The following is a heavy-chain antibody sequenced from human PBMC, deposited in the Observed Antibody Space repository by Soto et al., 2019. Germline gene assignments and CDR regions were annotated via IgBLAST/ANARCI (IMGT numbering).Heavy chain of an antibody. CDR2: IYYSGST. D-gene: IGHD2-15*01. J-gene: IGHJ6*02. Sequence: SETLSLTCTVSGGSISSYYWSWIRQPPGKGLEWIGYIYYSGSTNYNPSLKSRVTISVDTSKNQFSLKLSSVTAADTAVYYCAREADYYYYGMDVWGQGTTVTVSS. V-gene: IGHV4-59*01. CDR3: AREADYYYYGMDV. CDR1: GGSISSYY.